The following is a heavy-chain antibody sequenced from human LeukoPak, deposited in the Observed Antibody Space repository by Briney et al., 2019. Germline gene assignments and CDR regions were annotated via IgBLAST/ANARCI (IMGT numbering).Heavy chain of an antibody. Sequence: KSSETLSLTCAVYGGSFSGYYWSWIRQPPGKGLEWIGEINHSGSTNYNPSLKSRVTKSVDTSKNQFSLKLSSVTAADTAVYYCARGLEDRSPYDYWGQGTLVTVSS. CDR1: GGSFSGYY. CDR3: ARGLEDRSPYDY. D-gene: IGHD3-22*01. CDR2: INHSGST. J-gene: IGHJ4*02. V-gene: IGHV4-34*01.